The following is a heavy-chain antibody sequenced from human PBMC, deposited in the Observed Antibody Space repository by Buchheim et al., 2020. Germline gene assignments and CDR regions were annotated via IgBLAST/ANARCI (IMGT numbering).Heavy chain of an antibody. V-gene: IGHV4-4*02. CDR3: ARDTRNLYDFWSGYYFDY. D-gene: IGHD3-3*01. Sequence: QVQLQESGPGLVKPSGTLSLTCAVSGGSISSSNWWSWVRQPPGKGLEWIGEIYHSGRTTYNPSLTSRVTISVDKSKNQFSLKLSSVTAADTAVYYCARDTRNLYDFWSGYYFDYWGQGTL. CDR1: GGSISSSNW. J-gene: IGHJ4*02. CDR2: IYHSGRT.